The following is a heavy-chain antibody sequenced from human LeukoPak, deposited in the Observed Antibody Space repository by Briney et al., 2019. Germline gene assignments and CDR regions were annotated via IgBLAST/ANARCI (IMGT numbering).Heavy chain of an antibody. D-gene: IGHD3-10*02. CDR3: AELGITMIGGV. CDR2: ISSRGTTT. CDR1: GFTFRDYY. Sequence: GGSLRLSCLASGFTFRDYYMTWIRQAPGKGLEWISFISSRGTTTDYADSVKGRFTISRDNAKNSLYLQMSSLRAEDTAVYYCAELGITMIGGVWGKGTTVTISS. V-gene: IGHV3-11*04. J-gene: IGHJ6*04.